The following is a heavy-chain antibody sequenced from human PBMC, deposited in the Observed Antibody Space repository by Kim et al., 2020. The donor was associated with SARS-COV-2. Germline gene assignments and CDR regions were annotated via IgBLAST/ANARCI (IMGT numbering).Heavy chain of an antibody. CDR3: ARSSGSYLDDAFDI. Sequence: PACQGHVTISADKSISTAYLQWSSLKASDTAMYYCARSSGSYLDDAFDIWGQGTMVTVSS. J-gene: IGHJ3*02. D-gene: IGHD1-26*01. V-gene: IGHV5-51*01.